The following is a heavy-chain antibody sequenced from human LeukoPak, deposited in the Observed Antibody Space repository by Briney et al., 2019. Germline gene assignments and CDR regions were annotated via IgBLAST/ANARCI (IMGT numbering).Heavy chain of an antibody. CDR1: GYSFYDFY. D-gene: IGHD2-15*01. V-gene: IGHV1-2*02. CDR3: ARGGCSGGSCYSSWFDP. Sequence: ASLRVSCTPSGYSFYDFYIHWVRQAPGQGLEWMAWINRNSSGRNYAQKFQGRVTITRDTSSTTAYMDLSSLTSDDTAVYYCARGGCSGGSCYSSWFDPWGQGTLVSVSS. J-gene: IGHJ5*02. CDR2: INRNSSGR.